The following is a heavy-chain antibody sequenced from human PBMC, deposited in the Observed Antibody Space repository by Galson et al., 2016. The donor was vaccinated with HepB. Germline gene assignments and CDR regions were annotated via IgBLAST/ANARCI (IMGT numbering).Heavy chain of an antibody. V-gene: IGHV3-23*01. J-gene: IGHJ4*02. CDR3: AKLTSFSSASGFFDT. D-gene: IGHD6-6*01. CDR2: ISGSGGST. Sequence: SLRLSCAASGFTFSSYGMSWVRQAPGKGLEWVSSISGSGGSTYYADSLKGRFTVSRDYSENTMYLQVNSLRAEDTAIYYCAKLTSFSSASGFFDTWGQGTLVTVSS. CDR1: GFTFSSYG.